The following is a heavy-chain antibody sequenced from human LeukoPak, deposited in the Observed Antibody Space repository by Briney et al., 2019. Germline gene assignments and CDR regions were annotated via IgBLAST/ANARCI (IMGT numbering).Heavy chain of an antibody. D-gene: IGHD3-10*01. J-gene: IGHJ4*02. CDR3: ANLPLVRGVILAVVY. CDR2: ISRSGSTK. Sequence: GGSLRLSCAASGFTFSDYNMRWIRQAPGKGLEWVSSISRSGSTKYYADSVKGRFTISRDNAKNSLFLQMNSLRAEDTAVYYCANLPLVRGVILAVVYWGQGTLVTVSS. V-gene: IGHV3-11*04. CDR1: GFTFSDYN.